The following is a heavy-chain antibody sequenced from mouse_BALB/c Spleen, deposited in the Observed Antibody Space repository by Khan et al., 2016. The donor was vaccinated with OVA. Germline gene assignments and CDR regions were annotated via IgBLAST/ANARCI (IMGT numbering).Heavy chain of an antibody. CDR1: GYTFTNYG. Sequence: IQLVQSGPEMKKPGETVKISCKASGYTFTNYGMNWVKQSPGKALKWMGWINTFTGEPTYADDFKGRFAFSLETSASTAYLQINNLKNEDTATYFCARPPYFSYSLDHWGQGTSVTVSS. CDR3: ARPPYFSYSLDH. V-gene: IGHV9-3-1*01. D-gene: IGHD2-12*01. J-gene: IGHJ4*01. CDR2: INTFTGEP.